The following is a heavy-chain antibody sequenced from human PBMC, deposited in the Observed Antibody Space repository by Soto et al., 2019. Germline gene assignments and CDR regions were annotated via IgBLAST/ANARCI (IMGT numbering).Heavy chain of an antibody. Sequence: EVQLLVSGGGSVQPGGSLRLSCEVSGFTLTNNAMSWVRQAPGKGLEWVSQISASGDRTYYADSVKGRFTISKDSSKNTLFLQINSLRGEDSAVYYCEGSWTWGQGTMVTVSS. CDR1: GFTLTNNA. D-gene: IGHD5-12*01. V-gene: IGHV3-23*01. CDR2: ISASGDRT. CDR3: EGSWT. J-gene: IGHJ3*01.